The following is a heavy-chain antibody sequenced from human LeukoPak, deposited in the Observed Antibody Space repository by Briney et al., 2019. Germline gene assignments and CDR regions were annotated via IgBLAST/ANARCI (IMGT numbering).Heavy chain of an antibody. D-gene: IGHD3-10*01. CDR2: INPDGSDK. CDR3: TSWFGDFNK. CDR1: GLIFTGSW. V-gene: IGHV3-7*01. Sequence: GGSLRLSCAASGLIFTGSWMSWVRQTPGKGLEWVANINPDGSDKYYVDSVKGRFTISRDNAKDSLYLQMNSLRADDTAVYHCTSWFGDFNKWGQGTLVTVSS. J-gene: IGHJ4*02.